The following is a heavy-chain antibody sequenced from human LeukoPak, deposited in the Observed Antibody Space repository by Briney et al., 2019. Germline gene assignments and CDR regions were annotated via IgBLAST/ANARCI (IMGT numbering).Heavy chain of an antibody. V-gene: IGHV3-48*01. CDR3: ASSGSLDAFDI. D-gene: IGHD1-26*01. CDR1: GFTFSSYS. J-gene: IGHJ3*02. CDR2: ISSSSSTI. Sequence: GGSLRLSCAASGFTFSSYSMNWVRQAPGKGLEWVSYISSSSSTIYYADSVKGRFTISRDNAKSSLYLQMNSLRAEDTAVYYCASSGSLDAFDIWGQGTMVTVSS.